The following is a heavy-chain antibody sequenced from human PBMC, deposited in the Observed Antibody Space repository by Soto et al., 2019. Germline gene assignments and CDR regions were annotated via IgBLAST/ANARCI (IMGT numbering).Heavy chain of an antibody. J-gene: IGHJ6*03. CDR3: ARDRHYDILTGYYSYYTDV. Sequence: SETLSLTCTVSGGSISSYYWSWIRQPPGKGLEWIGYIYYSGSTNYNPSLKSRVTISVDTSKNQFSLKLSSVTAADTAVYYCARDRHYDILTGYYSYYTDVWGKGTTVTVAS. CDR2: IYYSGST. V-gene: IGHV4-59*01. D-gene: IGHD3-9*01. CDR1: GGSISSYY.